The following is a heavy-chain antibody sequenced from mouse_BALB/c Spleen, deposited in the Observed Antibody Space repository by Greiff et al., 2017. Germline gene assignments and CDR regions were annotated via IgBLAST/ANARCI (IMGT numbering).Heavy chain of an antibody. V-gene: IGHV1S132*01. CDR1: GYTFTSYW. CDR2: IFPGTGTT. CDR3: ARSGGNDY. Sequence: QVQLQQSGAELVKPGASVKLSCKTSGYTFTSYWIQWVKQRPGQGLGWIGEIFPGTGTTYYNEKFKGKATLTIDTSSSTAYMQLSSLTSEDSAVYFCARSGGNDYWGQGTTLTVSS. D-gene: IGHD2-1*01. J-gene: IGHJ2*01.